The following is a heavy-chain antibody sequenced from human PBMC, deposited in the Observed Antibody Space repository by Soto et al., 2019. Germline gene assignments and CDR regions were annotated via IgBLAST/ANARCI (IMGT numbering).Heavy chain of an antibody. V-gene: IGHV3-7*01. CDR1: GFTFSNYY. D-gene: IGHD4-17*01. J-gene: IGHJ5*01. CDR3: ARDLDYGRAVDS. CDR2: IKQDGREK. Sequence: EVQLVEAGGDLVQPGGSLRLSCAASGFTFSNYYMSWVRQAPGRGLEWVANIKQDGREKYYVDSVKGRFTISRDNVQDRLYLQMNSPRAEETAGYYCARDLDYGRAVDSCGQGTLVTVSS.